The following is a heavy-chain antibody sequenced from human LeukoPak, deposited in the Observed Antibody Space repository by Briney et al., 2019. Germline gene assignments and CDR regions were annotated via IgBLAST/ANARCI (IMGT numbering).Heavy chain of an antibody. V-gene: IGHV4-39*07. CDR1: GGSISSYY. CDR3: ARDSTTVQGWFDP. CDR2: IYYSGGT. Sequence: ETLSLTFPVSGGSISSYYWGWIRQPPGKGLGWIGSIYYSGGTYYNPSLKSRVTISVDTSKNQFSLKLSSVTAADTAVYYCARDSTTVQGWFDPWGQGTLVTVSS. D-gene: IGHD4-17*01. J-gene: IGHJ5*02.